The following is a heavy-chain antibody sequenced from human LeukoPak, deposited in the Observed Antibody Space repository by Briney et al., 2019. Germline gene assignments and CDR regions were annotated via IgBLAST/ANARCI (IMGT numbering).Heavy chain of an antibody. CDR1: GGSISSYY. CDR2: IYYSGST. D-gene: IGHD6-13*01. Sequence: SETLSLTCTVSGGSISSYYWSWIRQPPGKGLEWIGYIYYSGSTNYNPSLKSRVTISVDTSKNQFSLKLSSVTAADTAVYYCARAQEAAAEGPGKYYFDYWGQGTPVTVSS. V-gene: IGHV4-59*01. CDR3: ARAQEAAAEGPGKYYFDY. J-gene: IGHJ4*02.